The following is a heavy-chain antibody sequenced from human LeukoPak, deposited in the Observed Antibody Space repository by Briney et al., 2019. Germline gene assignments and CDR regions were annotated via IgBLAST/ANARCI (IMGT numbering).Heavy chain of an antibody. D-gene: IGHD2-15*01. CDR3: ARYDVELGYCSGGSCYSGWFDP. Sequence: PSETLSLTCTVSGGSISSGSYYWSWIRQPAGKGLEWIGRIYTSGSTNYNPSLKSRVTMSVDTSKNQFSLKLSSVTAADTAVYYCARYDVELGYCSGGSCYSGWFDPWGQGTLVTVSS. CDR1: GGSISSGSYY. CDR2: IYTSGST. V-gene: IGHV4-61*02. J-gene: IGHJ5*02.